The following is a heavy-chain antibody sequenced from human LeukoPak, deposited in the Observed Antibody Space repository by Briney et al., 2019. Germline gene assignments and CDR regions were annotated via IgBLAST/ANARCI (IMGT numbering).Heavy chain of an antibody. Sequence: GGSLRLSCAASGFTFSSYSMNWVRQAPGKGLEWVSYISSSSSTIYYADSVKGRFIISRDNAKNSLYLQMNSLRAEDTAVYYCAREAGGRMVADYYYYGMDVWGQGTTVTASS. V-gene: IGHV3-48*01. CDR2: ISSSSSTI. CDR3: AREAGGRMVADYYYYGMDV. CDR1: GFTFSSYS. J-gene: IGHJ6*02. D-gene: IGHD4/OR15-4a*01.